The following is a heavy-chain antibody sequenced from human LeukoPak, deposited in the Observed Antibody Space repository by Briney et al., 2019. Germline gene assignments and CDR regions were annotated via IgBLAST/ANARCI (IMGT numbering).Heavy chain of an antibody. CDR3: ARESHEGATRAYNWFDP. CDR2: MNPNSGNT. J-gene: IGHJ5*02. V-gene: IGHV1-8*01. CDR1: GYTFTSYD. Sequence: ASVKVSCKASGYTFTSYDINWVRQATGQGLEWMGWMNPNSGNTGYAQKFQGRVTMTTDTSTSTAYMELRSLRSDDTAVYYCARESHEGATRAYNWFDPWGQGTLVSVSS. D-gene: IGHD1-26*01.